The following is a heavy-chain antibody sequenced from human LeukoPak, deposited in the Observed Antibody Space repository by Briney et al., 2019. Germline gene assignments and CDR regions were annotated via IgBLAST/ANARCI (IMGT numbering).Heavy chain of an antibody. CDR2: IGSSGSTI. J-gene: IGHJ4*02. Sequence: PGGSLGLSCAASGFTFSSYEMNWVRQAPGKGLEWVSYIGSSGSTIYYADSVKGRFTISRDNAKNSLYLQMNSLRAEDTAVYYCARDGVSYYYDSSGGYYFDYWGQGTLVTVSS. CDR3: ARDGVSYYYDSSGGYYFDY. CDR1: GFTFSSYE. D-gene: IGHD3-22*01. V-gene: IGHV3-48*03.